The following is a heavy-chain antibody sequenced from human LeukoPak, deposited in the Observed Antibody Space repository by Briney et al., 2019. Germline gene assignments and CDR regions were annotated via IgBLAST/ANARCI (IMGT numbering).Heavy chain of an antibody. CDR1: GGSFSGYY. V-gene: IGHV4-34*01. J-gene: IGHJ6*03. Sequence: SETLSLTCAVYGGSFSGYYWSWIRQPPGKGLEWIGEINHSGSTNYNPSLKSRVTISVDTSKNQFSLKLSSVTAADTAVYYCATVADFWSGYLKYYYMDVWGKGTTVTVSS. CDR2: INHSGST. CDR3: ATVADFWSGYLKYYYMDV. D-gene: IGHD3-3*01.